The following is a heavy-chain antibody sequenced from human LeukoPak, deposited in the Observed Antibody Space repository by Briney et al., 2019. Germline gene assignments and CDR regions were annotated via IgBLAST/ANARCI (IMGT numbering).Heavy chain of an antibody. J-gene: IGHJ6*03. D-gene: IGHD2-21*02. Sequence: GASVKVSCKASGYTFTSYGISWVRQAPGQGLEWMGWMNPNSGNTGYAQKFQGRVTMTRNTSISTAYMELSSLRSEDTAVYYCARDLRRSDLGIYYYYYYMDVWGKGTTVTISS. V-gene: IGHV1-8*02. CDR2: MNPNSGNT. CDR3: ARDLRRSDLGIYYYYYYMDV. CDR1: GYTFTSYG.